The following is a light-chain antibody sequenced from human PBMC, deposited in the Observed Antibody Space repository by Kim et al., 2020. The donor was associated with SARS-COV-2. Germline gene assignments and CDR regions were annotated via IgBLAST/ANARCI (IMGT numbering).Light chain of an antibody. CDR2: CKN. J-gene: IGLJ3*02. CDR3: NTRGSSSDHGV. Sequence: GQTTIRTSQGGSSIRCYATTYHQKKGEEPVLLIYCKNNRPPGRPERLSAASTGSKTALTTTGGKAEDEADYYCNTRGSSSDHGVFGGGTQLTVL. V-gene: IGLV3-19*01. CDR1: SSIRCY.